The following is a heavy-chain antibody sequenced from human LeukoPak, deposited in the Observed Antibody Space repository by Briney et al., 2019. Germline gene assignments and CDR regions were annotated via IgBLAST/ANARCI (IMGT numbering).Heavy chain of an antibody. CDR2: ISSSSSYI. V-gene: IGHV3-21*01. Sequence: GGSLRLSCAASGFTFNSYSMNWVRQAPGKGLEWVSSISSSSSYIYYADSVKGRFTISRDNAKNSLYLQMNSLRAEDTAVYYCAKPSSSSWSYDAFDIWGQGTTVTVSS. CDR3: AKPSSSSWSYDAFDI. J-gene: IGHJ3*02. CDR1: GFTFNSYS. D-gene: IGHD6-13*01.